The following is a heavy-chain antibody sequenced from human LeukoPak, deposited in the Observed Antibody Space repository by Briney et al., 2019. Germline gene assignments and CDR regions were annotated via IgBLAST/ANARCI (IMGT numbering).Heavy chain of an antibody. J-gene: IGHJ4*02. D-gene: IGHD6-13*01. V-gene: IGHV3-23*01. CDR3: AKDQQSSSWYRRSEHPAYYFDY. Sequence: GGSLRLSCAASGFTFSSYAMSWVRQAPGKGLEWVSAISGSGGSTYYADSVKGRFTISRDNSKNTLYLQMNSLRAEDTAVYYCAKDQQSSSWYRRSEHPAYYFDYWGQGTLVTVSS. CDR2: ISGSGGST. CDR1: GFTFSSYA.